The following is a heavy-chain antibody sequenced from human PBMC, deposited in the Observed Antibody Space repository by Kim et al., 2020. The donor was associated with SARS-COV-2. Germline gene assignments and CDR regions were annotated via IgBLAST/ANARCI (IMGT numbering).Heavy chain of an antibody. Sequence: SETLSLTCTVSSGSITSNSYYWGWIRQPPGKGLEWIGNMYYRGSTYNNPSLKSRVTISVDTSKSQFSLQLSSVTAADTAVYYCARGPNYYDSSGFHPYW. V-gene: IGHV4-39*07. J-gene: IGHJ2*01. CDR1: SGSITSNSYY. CDR3: ARGPNYYDSSGFHPYW. CDR2: MYYRGST. D-gene: IGHD3-22*01.